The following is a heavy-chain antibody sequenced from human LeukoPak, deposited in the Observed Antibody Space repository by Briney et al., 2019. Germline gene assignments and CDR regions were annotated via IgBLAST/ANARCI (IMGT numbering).Heavy chain of an antibody. Sequence: GGPLRLSCAASGFTFSSYAMSWVRQAPGKGLEGVSAIRGSGGSTYYADSVKGRFTISRDISKHTLYLQMNSLRPGHTAVYSCTISGGNWAFDIWGKGKRVTVS. D-gene: IGHD2-15*01. CDR1: GFTFSSYA. J-gene: IGHJ3*02. V-gene: IGHV3-23*01. CDR3: TISGGNWAFDI. CDR2: IRGSGGST.